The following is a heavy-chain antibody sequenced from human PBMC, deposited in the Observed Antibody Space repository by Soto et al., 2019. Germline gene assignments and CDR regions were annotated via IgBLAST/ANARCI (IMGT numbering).Heavy chain of an antibody. D-gene: IGHD6-6*01. CDR1: GFSLSTSGVG. CDR2: IYWDDDK. V-gene: IGHV2-5*02. CDR3: AHIKQLVPWSGNNWFDP. Sequence: QITLKESGPPLVNPTQTLTLTCTFSGFSLSTSGVGVGWIRQPPGKALEWLALIYWDDDKRYSPSLKSRLTITKDTSKNQVVLTMTNMDPVDTATYYCAHIKQLVPWSGNNWFDPWGQGTLVTVSS. J-gene: IGHJ5*02.